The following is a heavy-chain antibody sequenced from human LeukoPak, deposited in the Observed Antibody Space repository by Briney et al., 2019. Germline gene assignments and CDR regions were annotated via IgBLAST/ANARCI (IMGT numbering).Heavy chain of an antibody. V-gene: IGHV1-46*01. J-gene: IGHJ4*02. CDR1: GYTFTSYY. D-gene: IGHD2/OR15-2a*01. Sequence: GASVKVSCKASGYTFTSYYMHWVRQAPGQGLEWMGISNPSGGSTSYTQKFQGRVTMTRDTSTTTVYMELSSLRSQDTAVYYCARHKEVGDYYYFDYGGQGTLVTVSA. CDR2: SNPSGGST. CDR3: ARHKEVGDYYYFDY.